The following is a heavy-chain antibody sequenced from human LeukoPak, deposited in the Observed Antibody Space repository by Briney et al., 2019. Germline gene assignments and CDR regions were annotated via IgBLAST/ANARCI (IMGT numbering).Heavy chain of an antibody. CDR1: GYTFTDYY. J-gene: IGHJ4*02. Sequence: ASVKVSCKASGYTFTDYYMHWVRQAPGQGLEWMGWINPNSGGTSNAQKFQGRVTMTRDTSISTAYMELSRLRSDDTAVYYCATDNSGSYSSYFDYWGQGTLVTVSS. V-gene: IGHV1-2*02. CDR3: ATDNSGSYSSYFDY. D-gene: IGHD1-26*01. CDR2: INPNSGGT.